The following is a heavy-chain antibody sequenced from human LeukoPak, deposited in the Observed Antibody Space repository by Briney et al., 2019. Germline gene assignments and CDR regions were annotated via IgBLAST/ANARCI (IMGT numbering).Heavy chain of an antibody. CDR3: ARRPDITMIVVAALFAFDI. D-gene: IGHD3-22*01. CDR2: SNPNSGGT. V-gene: IGHV1-2*02. J-gene: IGHJ3*02. CDR1: GYTFTGYY. Sequence: GASVTVSFMASGYTFTGYYMHWVRQAPGQGLEWMGWSNPNSGGTNYAQKFQGRVTMTRDTSISTAYMELSRLRSDDTAVYYCARRPDITMIVVAALFAFDIWGQGTMVTVSS.